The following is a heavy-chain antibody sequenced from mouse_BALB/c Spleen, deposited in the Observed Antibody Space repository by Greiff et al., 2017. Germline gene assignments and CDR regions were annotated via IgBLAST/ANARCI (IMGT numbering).Heavy chain of an antibody. Sequence: VQLQQSGAELAKPGASVKMSCKASGYTFTSYWMHWVKQRPGQGLEWIGYINPSTGYTEYNQKFKDKATLTADKSSSTAYMQLSSLTSEDSAVYYCARWYFDYWGQGTTLTVSS. J-gene: IGHJ2*01. CDR3: ARWYFDY. CDR1: GYTFTSYW. V-gene: IGHV1-7*01. CDR2: INPSTGYT.